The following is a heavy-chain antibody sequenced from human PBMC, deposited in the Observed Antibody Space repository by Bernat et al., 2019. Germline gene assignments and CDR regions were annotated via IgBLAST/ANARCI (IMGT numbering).Heavy chain of an antibody. CDR1: GFTFSTYS. CDR3: ASQKYMDV. CDR2: ISSSSSTI. J-gene: IGHJ6*03. V-gene: IGHV3-48*02. Sequence: EVQLVESGGGLVQPGGSLRLSCAASGFTFSTYSMNWVRQAPGKGLEWVSYISSSSSTIYYADSVKGRFTISRDNAKSSLYLQMYSLRDEDAAVYYCASQKYMDVWGKGTTVTVSS.